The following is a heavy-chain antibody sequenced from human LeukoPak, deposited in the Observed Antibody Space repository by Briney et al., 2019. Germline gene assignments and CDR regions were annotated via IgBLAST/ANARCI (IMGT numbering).Heavy chain of an antibody. Sequence: GASVKVSCKASGGTFSSYAISWVRQAPGQGLEWMGRIIPILGIANYAQKFQGRVTITADKSTSTAYMELSSLRSEDTAVYYCAAEYSSSSGGGNWFDPWGQGTLVTVSS. V-gene: IGHV1-69*04. J-gene: IGHJ5*02. CDR2: IIPILGIA. CDR1: GGTFSSYA. D-gene: IGHD6-6*01. CDR3: AAEYSSSSGGGNWFDP.